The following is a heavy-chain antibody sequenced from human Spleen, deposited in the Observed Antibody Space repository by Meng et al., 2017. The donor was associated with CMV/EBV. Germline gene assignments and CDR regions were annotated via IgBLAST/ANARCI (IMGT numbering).Heavy chain of an antibody. CDR1: GVSLPGRNW. V-gene: IGHV4-4*01. D-gene: IGHD3-16*02. Sequence: VSGVSLPGRNWWSWVRQAPGEGLEWIGEIYHTGRTNYNPSLESRLTISVDKSKNQFSLKLTSVTAADTAVYFCARVGDWGSYLDYWGQGALVTVSS. CDR2: IYHTGRT. CDR3: ARVGDWGSYLDY. J-gene: IGHJ4*02.